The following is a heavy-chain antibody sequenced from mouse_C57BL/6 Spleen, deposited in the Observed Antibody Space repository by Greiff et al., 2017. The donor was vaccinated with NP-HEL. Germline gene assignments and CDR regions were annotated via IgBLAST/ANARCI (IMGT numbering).Heavy chain of an antibody. J-gene: IGHJ1*03. CDR3: ARGDSSGGGPRV. D-gene: IGHD3-2*02. Sequence: EVQLQESGPELVKPGASVKISCKASGYSFTGYYMNWVKQSPEKSLEWIGEINPSTGGTTYNQKFKAKATLTVDKSSSTAYMQLKSLTSEDSAVYYCARGDSSGGGPRVWGTGTTVTVSS. CDR1: GYSFTGYY. V-gene: IGHV1-42*01. CDR2: INPSTGGT.